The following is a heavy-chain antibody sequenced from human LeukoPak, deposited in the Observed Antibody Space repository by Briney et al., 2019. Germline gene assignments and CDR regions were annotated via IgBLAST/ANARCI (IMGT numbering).Heavy chain of an antibody. D-gene: IGHD1-26*01. J-gene: IGHJ4*02. V-gene: IGHV1-3*01. CDR1: RYPFTSYA. CDR3: ARDEKWELHWFDY. CDR2: IHVGNGNT. Sequence: ASVKVSCKASRYPFTSYAMHWVRQAPGQRLEWMGWIHVGNGNTEYSQKFQGRVTITRDTPATTTYMELSSLRSEDTAVYYCARDEKWELHWFDYWGQGTLVTVSS.